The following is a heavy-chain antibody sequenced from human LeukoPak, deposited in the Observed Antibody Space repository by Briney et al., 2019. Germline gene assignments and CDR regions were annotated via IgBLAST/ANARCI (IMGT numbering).Heavy chain of an antibody. D-gene: IGHD2-2*01. CDR3: ARVPAPYCSSTSCSTVYFDY. CDR2: IKQDGSEK. CDR1: GFTFSSYW. V-gene: IGHV3-7*01. J-gene: IGHJ4*02. Sequence: PGXXLRLSCAASGFTFSSYWMSWVRQAPGKGLEWVANIKQDGSEKYYVDSVKGRFTISRDKAKNSLYLQMNSLRAEDTAVYYCARVPAPYCSSTSCSTVYFDYWGQGTLVTVSS.